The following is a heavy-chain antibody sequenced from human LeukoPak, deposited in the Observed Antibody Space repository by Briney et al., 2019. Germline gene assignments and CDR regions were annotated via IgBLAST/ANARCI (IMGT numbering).Heavy chain of an antibody. V-gene: IGHV3-7*01. CDR1: GFSFSSNW. D-gene: IGHD5-24*01. J-gene: IGHJ4*02. CDR3: ARGSSDDGYVFDC. CDR2: MKQDGSEK. Sequence: GGPLRLSCADPGFSFSSNWMNWVRQAPGKRLEWVANMKQDGSEKYFVDSVKGRFTNSRDNAKNSLFLQMNSLRAEDTAVYYCARGSSDDGYVFDCWGQGTLVTVSS.